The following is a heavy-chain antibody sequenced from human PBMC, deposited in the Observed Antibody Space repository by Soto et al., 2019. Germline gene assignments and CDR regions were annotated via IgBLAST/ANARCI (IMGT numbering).Heavy chain of an antibody. CDR1: GFTVSSNY. V-gene: IGHV3-66*01. D-gene: IGHD6-13*01. J-gene: IGHJ3*02. CDR2: IYSGGST. Sequence: GGSLRLSCAASGFTVSSNYMSWVRQAPGKGLEWVSVIYSGGSTYYADSVKGRFTISRDNSKNTLYLQMNSLRAEDTAVYYCARDGIAARDAFDIWGQGTMVTVSS. CDR3: ARDGIAARDAFDI.